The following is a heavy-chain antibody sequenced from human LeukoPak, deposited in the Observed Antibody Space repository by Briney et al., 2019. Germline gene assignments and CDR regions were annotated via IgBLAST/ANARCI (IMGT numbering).Heavy chain of an antibody. J-gene: IGHJ3*02. Sequence: ASVKVSCKASGYTFTGYYMHWVRQAPGQGLEWMGWINPNSGGTNYAQKFQGGVTMTRDTSISTAYMELSRLRSDDTAVYYCARATAFLLWFGELMGAFDIWGQGTMVTVSS. CDR3: ARATAFLLWFGELMGAFDI. CDR2: INPNSGGT. V-gene: IGHV1-2*02. CDR1: GYTFTGYY. D-gene: IGHD3-10*01.